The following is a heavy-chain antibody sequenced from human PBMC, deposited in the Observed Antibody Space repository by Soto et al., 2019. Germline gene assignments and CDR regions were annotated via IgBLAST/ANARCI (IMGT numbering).Heavy chain of an antibody. CDR1: GGSISTYY. CDR2: IYYTGST. V-gene: IGHV4-59*01. J-gene: IGHJ4*02. CDR3: VRDLAKYDSGFDY. Sequence: PSETLSLTCTVSGGSISTYYWSWIRQPPGKGLEWIGYIYYTGSTNYNPSLKSRVTISLDTSKNQFSLKLKSVTAADTAVYYCVRDLAKYDSGFDYWGPGTLVTVSS. D-gene: IGHD3-22*01.